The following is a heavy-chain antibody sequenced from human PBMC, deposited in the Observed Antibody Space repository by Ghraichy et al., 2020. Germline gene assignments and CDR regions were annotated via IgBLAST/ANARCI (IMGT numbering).Heavy chain of an antibody. CDR1: EFTFSKYD. J-gene: IGHJ2*01. D-gene: IGHD3-9*01. Sequence: GGSLRLACAASEFTFSKYDMHWIRQTTGSRLEWVSGIDPSGEPFYPDSVQGRFIISRENAKNSVHLQIDNLRAGDTGVYFCARVSMTGSTYYFDLWGRGILVTVSS. V-gene: IGHV3-13*05. CDR3: ARVSMTGSTYYFDL. CDR2: IDPSGEP.